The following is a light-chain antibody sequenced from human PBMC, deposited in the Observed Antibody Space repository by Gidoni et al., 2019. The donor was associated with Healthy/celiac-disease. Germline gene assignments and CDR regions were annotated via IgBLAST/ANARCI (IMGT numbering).Light chain of an antibody. Sequence: DIVMTQSPASLAVSLGERATINCKSSQSVLYSSNNKNYLAWYQQKPGQPPKLLIYWASTRESGVPDRFSGSGSGTDFTLTISSLQAEDVAVYYCQQYYSTPFTFGPXTKVDIK. CDR3: QQYYSTPFT. CDR1: QSVLYSSNNKNY. J-gene: IGKJ3*01. V-gene: IGKV4-1*01. CDR2: WAS.